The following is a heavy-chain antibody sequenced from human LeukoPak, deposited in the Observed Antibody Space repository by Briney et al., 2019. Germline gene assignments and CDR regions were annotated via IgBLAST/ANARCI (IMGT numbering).Heavy chain of an antibody. Sequence: PGGSLRLSCAASGFTFDDYAMHWVRQAPGKGLEWVSLISGDGGSTYYADSVKGRFTISRDNSKNSLYLQMNSLRTEDTALYSCANVVDTAMEYYFDQWRQDTLVTVSS. D-gene: IGHD5-18*01. CDR1: GFTFDDYA. V-gene: IGHV3-43*02. CDR3: ANVVDTAMEYYFDQ. CDR2: ISGDGGST. J-gene: IGHJ4*02.